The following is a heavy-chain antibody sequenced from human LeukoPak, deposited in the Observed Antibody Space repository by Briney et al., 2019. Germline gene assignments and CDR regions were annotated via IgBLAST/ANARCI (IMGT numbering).Heavy chain of an antibody. J-gene: IGHJ3*02. CDR2: IIPILGIG. CDR3: ARDPKAHIGGAGGDAFDI. Sequence: SVKHSCKASGGTFSSYAISWVRQAPGQGLEWMGRIIPILGIGNYAQKFQGRVTITADESTSTAYMELSSLRSEDTAGYYWARDPKAHIGGAGGDAFDIWGQGTTVSVSS. CDR1: GGTFSSYA. V-gene: IGHV1-69*04. D-gene: IGHD6-13*01.